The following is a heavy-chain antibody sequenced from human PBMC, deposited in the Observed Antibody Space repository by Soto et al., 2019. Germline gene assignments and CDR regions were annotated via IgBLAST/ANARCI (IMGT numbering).Heavy chain of an antibody. Sequence: QVQLQESGPGLVKPSGTLSLTCAVSGGSISSSNWWSWVRQPPGKGLEWIGEIYHSGSTNYNPSLKSRVTISVDKSKNQFSLKLSSGTAADTAVYYCARGGQWELLMVGSGCFDYWGQGTLVTVSS. CDR3: ARGGQWELLMVGSGCFDY. CDR2: IYHSGST. D-gene: IGHD1-26*01. V-gene: IGHV4-4*02. CDR1: GGSISSSNW. J-gene: IGHJ4*02.